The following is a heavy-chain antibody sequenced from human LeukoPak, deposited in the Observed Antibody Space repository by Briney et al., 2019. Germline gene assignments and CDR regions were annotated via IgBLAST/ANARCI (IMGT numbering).Heavy chain of an antibody. V-gene: IGHV4-59*01. CDR3: AREPEYYDFWSGFHRGAFDI. J-gene: IGHJ3*02. CDR2: IYYSGST. CDR1: GGSISSYY. Sequence: SETLSLTCTVSGGSISSYYWSWIRQPPGKGLEWIGYIYYSGSTNYNPSLKSRVTISVDTSKNQFSLKLSSVTAADTAVYYCAREPEYYDFWSGFHRGAFDIWGQGTMVTVSS. D-gene: IGHD3-3*01.